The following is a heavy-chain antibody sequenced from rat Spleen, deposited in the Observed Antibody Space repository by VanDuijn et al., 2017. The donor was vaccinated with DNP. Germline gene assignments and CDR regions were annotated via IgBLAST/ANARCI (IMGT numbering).Heavy chain of an antibody. J-gene: IGHJ2*01. CDR3: TTDFERGY. V-gene: IGHV5-27*01. Sequence: EVQLVESGGGFVQPGRSLKLSCAGSGFTFSYYGRAWVRQAPKKGLEWVASISSTGGSTSYRDSVKGRFTISRDNAKSILYLQMDSLRSEDTATFYCTTDFERGYWGQGVMVTVSS. CDR1: GFTFSYYG. CDR2: ISSTGGST. D-gene: IGHD1-11*01.